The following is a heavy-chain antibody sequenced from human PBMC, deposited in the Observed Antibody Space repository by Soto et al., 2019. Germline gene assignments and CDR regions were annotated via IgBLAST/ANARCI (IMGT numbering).Heavy chain of an antibody. CDR2: IYYSVTT. CDR1: GGSISSYY. J-gene: IGHJ4*02. CDR3: ARGPTYYYDSSGYYLFDY. V-gene: IGHV4-59*01. D-gene: IGHD3-22*01. Sequence: SETLSLTCTVSGGSISSYYWSWIRQPPGKGLEWIGYIYYSVTTNYNPSLKSRVTISVDTSKNQFSLKLSSVTAADTAVHYCARGPTYYYDSSGYYLFDYWGQGTLVTVSS.